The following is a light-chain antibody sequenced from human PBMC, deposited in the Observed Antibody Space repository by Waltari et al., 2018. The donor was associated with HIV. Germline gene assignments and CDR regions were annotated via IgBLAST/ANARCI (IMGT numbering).Light chain of an antibody. CDR3: QAWDSSTGGV. CDR2: EDS. V-gene: IGLV3-1*01. CDR1: QLGNRY. J-gene: IGLJ3*02. Sequence: SSDLTQPPSVSVSPGQTANIACHGHQLGNRYVRLYQQKTGQSPVLVIYEDSERPSGIPERFSGSNAGNTATLTISGTQAMDEADYYCQAWDSSTGGVFGGGTKLTVL.